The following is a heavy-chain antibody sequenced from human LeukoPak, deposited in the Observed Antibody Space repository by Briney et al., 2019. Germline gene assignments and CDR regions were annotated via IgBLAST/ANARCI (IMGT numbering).Heavy chain of an antibody. CDR3: AKGHATGSAAFDY. CDR2: ISWNSGSI. Sequence: GGSLRLSCAASGLTFDDYAMHWVRQAPGKGLEWVSGISWNSGSIGYADSVKGRFTISRDNAKNSLYLQMNSLRAEDTALYYCAKGHATGSAAFDYWGQGTLVTVSS. CDR1: GLTFDDYA. D-gene: IGHD3-10*01. V-gene: IGHV3-9*01. J-gene: IGHJ4*02.